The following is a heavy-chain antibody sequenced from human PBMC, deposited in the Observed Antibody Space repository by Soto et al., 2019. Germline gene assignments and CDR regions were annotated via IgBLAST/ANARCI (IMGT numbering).Heavy chain of an antibody. CDR2: IIPIFGTA. V-gene: IGHV1-69*13. Sequence: SVKVSCKASGGTFSSYAISWVRQAPGQGLEWMGGIIPIFGTANYAQKFQGRVTITADESTSTAYMELSSLRSEGTAVYYCARESGDSSGYFSRPYDYWGQGALVTVSS. D-gene: IGHD3-22*01. CDR1: GGTFSSYA. CDR3: ARESGDSSGYFSRPYDY. J-gene: IGHJ4*02.